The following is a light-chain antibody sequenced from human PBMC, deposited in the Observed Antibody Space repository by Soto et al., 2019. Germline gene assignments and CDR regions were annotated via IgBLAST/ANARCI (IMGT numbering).Light chain of an antibody. Sequence: EIVMTQSPDTLSLSPGERVTLSCRASQSVRNNYLAWYQQKPGQAPRLLIYETYRRATGIPDRFSGSGSGTDFTLTISRLEPEDFAVYYCQQYSSSPLTFGGGTKVDIK. CDR2: ETY. CDR3: QQYSSSPLT. V-gene: IGKV3-20*01. J-gene: IGKJ4*01. CDR1: QSVRNNY.